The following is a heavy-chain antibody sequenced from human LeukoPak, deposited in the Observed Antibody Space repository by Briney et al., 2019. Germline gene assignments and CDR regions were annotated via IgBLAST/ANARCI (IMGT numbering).Heavy chain of an antibody. J-gene: IGHJ4*02. CDR1: GGSFSGYY. Sequence: SETLSLTCAVYGGSFSGYYWSWIRQPPGKGLEWIGEINHSGSTNYNPSLKSRVTISVDTSKNQFSLKLSSVSAADTAVYYCARGDGSYLPFDYWGQGVLVTVSS. CDR2: INHSGST. V-gene: IGHV4-34*01. D-gene: IGHD1-26*01. CDR3: ARGDGSYLPFDY.